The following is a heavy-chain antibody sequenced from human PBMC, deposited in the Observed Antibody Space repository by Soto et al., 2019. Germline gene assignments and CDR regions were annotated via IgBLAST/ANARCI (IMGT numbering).Heavy chain of an antibody. CDR3: ARSSQPYYYYYYMDV. CDR2: IYPGDSDT. CDR1: GYSFTSYW. V-gene: IGHV5-51*01. J-gene: IGHJ6*03. Sequence: PGESLKISCKGSGYSFTSYWIGWVRQMPGKGLEWMGIIYPGDSDTRYSPSFQGQVTISADKSISTAYLQWSSLKASSTAMYYCARSSQPYYYYYYMDVWGKGTTVTVSS.